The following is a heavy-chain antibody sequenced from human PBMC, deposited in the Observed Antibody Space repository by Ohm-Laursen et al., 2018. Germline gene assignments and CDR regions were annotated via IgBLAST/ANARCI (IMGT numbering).Heavy chain of an antibody. CDR1: GFTFSSYA. Sequence: SLRLSCSASGFTFSSYAMSWVRQAPGKGLEWVSANSRSGGGTYYADSVKGRFTISRDNSKNTLYLQMNSLRAEDTAIYYCAKNHEEYYYYTMDVWGQGTTGTVAS. D-gene: IGHD1-14*01. V-gene: IGHV3-23*01. J-gene: IGHJ6*02. CDR2: NSRSGGGT. CDR3: AKNHEEYYYYTMDV.